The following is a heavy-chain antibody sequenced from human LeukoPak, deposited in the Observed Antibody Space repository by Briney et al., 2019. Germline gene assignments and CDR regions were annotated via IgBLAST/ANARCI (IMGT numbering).Heavy chain of an antibody. D-gene: IGHD4-23*01. CDR3: ARHTTVVPPHYFDY. Sequence: SETLSLTCTVSGGSISSYYWSWIRQPPGKGLEWIGYIYYSGSTNYNPSLKSRVTISLDTSKNQISLKLSSVTAADTAVYYCARHTTVVPPHYFDYWGREPWSPSPQ. CDR1: GGSISSYY. V-gene: IGHV4-59*08. J-gene: IGHJ4*02. CDR2: IYYSGST.